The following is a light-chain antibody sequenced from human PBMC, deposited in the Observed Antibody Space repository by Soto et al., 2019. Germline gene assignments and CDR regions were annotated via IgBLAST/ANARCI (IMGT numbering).Light chain of an antibody. CDR2: GAS. V-gene: IGKV3-15*01. CDR3: QQYANWPLWT. CDR1: QSVSRN. J-gene: IGKJ1*01. Sequence: EIVMTQSPATLSVSPGERATLSCRASQSVSRNLAWYRQKPGQAPRLLIYGASTRATATPARFSGSGSGTEFTLTISSLQSEDFAVYYCQQYANWPLWTFGQGTKVEVK.